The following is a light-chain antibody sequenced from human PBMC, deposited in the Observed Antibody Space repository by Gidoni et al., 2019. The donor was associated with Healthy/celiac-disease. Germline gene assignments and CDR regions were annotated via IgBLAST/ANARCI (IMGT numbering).Light chain of an antibody. V-gene: IGLV3-1*01. CDR1: NLGDKY. CDR2: QGS. J-gene: IGLJ2*01. CDR3: QAWDSSIV. Sequence: SYELTQPPSVSVSPGQTASIPCSGDNLGDKYACWYQQKPGQSPVLVIYQGSGRPSGIPERFSGSNSGNTATLTISGTQAMDEADYYCQAWDSSIVFGGGTKLTVL.